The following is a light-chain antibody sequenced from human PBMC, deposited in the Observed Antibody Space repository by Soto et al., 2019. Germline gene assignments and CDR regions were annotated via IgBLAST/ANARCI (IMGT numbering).Light chain of an antibody. J-gene: IGLJ1*01. CDR2: EGS. CDR3: CTYAGSSTPYV. V-gene: IGLV2-23*01. CDR1: SSDVGSYNL. Sequence: SVLTQPASVSGSPGQSITISCTGTSSDVGSYNLVSWYQQHPGKAPKLMIYEGSKRPSGVSNRFSGSKSGNTASLTISGLQAEDEADYYCCTYAGSSTPYVFGTRTEVTV.